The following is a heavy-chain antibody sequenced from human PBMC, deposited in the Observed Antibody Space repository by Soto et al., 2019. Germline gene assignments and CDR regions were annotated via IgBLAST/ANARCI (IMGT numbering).Heavy chain of an antibody. V-gene: IGHV1-46*03. CDR1: GNTFTSYY. CDR2: INPSSGST. D-gene: IGHD1-26*01. CDR3: ARDRAPRWAYYYGMDV. J-gene: IGHJ6*02. Sequence: ASVKVSCKASGNTFTSYYMHWVRQAPGQGLEWMGIINPSSGSTSYAQKFQGRVTMTRDTSTSTVYMELSSLRSEDTAVYYCARDRAPRWAYYYGMDVWGQGTTVTVSS.